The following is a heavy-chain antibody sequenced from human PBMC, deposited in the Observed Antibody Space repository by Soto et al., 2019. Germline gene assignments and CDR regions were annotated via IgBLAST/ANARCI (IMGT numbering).Heavy chain of an antibody. D-gene: IGHD6-13*01. J-gene: IGHJ4*02. V-gene: IGHV3-64*01. CDR3: ARARYSSNWLHFEY. Sequence: HPGGSLRLSCAASGFTLSSYAIHWVRQAPGKGLEFVSAISSNGHNTYYANSVKGRFTISRDNSKNTLYLQMGSLRAEDMAVYYCARARYSSNWLHFEYWGQGTLVTVSS. CDR1: GFTLSSYA. CDR2: ISSNGHNT.